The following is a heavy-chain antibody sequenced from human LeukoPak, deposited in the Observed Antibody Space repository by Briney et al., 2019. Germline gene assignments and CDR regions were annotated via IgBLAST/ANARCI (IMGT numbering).Heavy chain of an antibody. Sequence: GGSLRLSCAASGFTFSSYGMHWVRQAPGKGLGWVAVIWYDGSNKYYADSVKGRFTISRDNSKNTLYLQMNSLRAEDTAVYYCARDLLLWFGEFSGMDVWGKGATVTVSS. CDR3: ARDLLLWFGEFSGMDV. D-gene: IGHD3-10*01. CDR2: IWYDGSNK. CDR1: GFTFSSYG. V-gene: IGHV3-33*01. J-gene: IGHJ6*04.